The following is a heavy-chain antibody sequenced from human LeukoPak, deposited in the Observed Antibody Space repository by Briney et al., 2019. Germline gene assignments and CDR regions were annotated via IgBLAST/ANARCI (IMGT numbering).Heavy chain of an antibody. Sequence: GGSLRLSCAASGFIFSDRYMDWVRQAPGKGLEWVGRTRNKAGSYITEYAASVKGRFTISRDNSKNSLYLQMNSLRAEDTAVFYCAKCAWFGDAPGGDYWGQGTLVTVSS. J-gene: IGHJ4*02. CDR2: TRNKAGSYIT. CDR1: GFIFSDRY. V-gene: IGHV3-72*01. D-gene: IGHD3-10*01. CDR3: AKCAWFGDAPGGDY.